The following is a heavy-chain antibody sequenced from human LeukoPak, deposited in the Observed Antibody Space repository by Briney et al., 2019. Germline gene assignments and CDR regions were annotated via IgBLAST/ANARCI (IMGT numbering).Heavy chain of an antibody. Sequence: GRSLRLSCAASGFTFSSYGIHWVRQAPGKGLEWVAVISYDGSNKYYAAAVKGRFTISRDNSKTTLYLKMNSLRAEDTAVYYCAREYNSLDYWGQGTLVTVST. CDR3: AREYNSLDY. CDR1: GFTFSSYG. D-gene: IGHD1-14*01. CDR2: ISYDGSNK. V-gene: IGHV3-30*03. J-gene: IGHJ4*02.